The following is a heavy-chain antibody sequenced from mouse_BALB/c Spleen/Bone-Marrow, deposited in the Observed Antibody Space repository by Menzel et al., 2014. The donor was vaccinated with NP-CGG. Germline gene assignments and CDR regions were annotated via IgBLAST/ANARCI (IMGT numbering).Heavy chain of an antibody. Sequence: DVQLQESGPGLVKPSQSLSLTCTVTGYSITSDYACNWIRQFPGNKLEWMGYISYSGSTSYNPSLKSRISITRDTSKNQFFLQLNSVTTEDTATYYCARGLLWGQGTLVTVSA. CDR3: ARGLL. CDR1: GYSITSDYA. V-gene: IGHV3-2*02. CDR2: ISYSGST. J-gene: IGHJ3*02.